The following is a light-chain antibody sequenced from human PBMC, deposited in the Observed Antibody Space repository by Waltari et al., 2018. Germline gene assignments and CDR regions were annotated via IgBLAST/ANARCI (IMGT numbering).Light chain of an antibody. Sequence: DIQMTQSPSSLSASVGDRVTITCRGSQGIRNYLGWYQQKPGKAPKRLIYAASSLQSGVPSRFSGSGSGTEFTLTISCLQPEDFASYYCLQYNTYPWTFGQGTKVEVK. CDR1: QGIRNY. CDR2: AAS. V-gene: IGKV1-17*01. CDR3: LQYNTYPWT. J-gene: IGKJ1*01.